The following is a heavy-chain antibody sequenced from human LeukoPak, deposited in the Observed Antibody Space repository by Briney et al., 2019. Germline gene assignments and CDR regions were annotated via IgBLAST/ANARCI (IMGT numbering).Heavy chain of an antibody. V-gene: IGHV4-34*01. CDR2: INHSGST. D-gene: IGHD6-13*01. Sequence: SETLSLTCAVYGGSFSGYYWSWIRLPPGKGLEWIGEINHSGSTNYNPSLKSRVTISVDTSKNQFSLKLSSVTAADTAVYYCARLVGAAAGGWGQGTLVTVSS. CDR1: GGSFSGYY. J-gene: IGHJ4*02. CDR3: ARLVGAAAGG.